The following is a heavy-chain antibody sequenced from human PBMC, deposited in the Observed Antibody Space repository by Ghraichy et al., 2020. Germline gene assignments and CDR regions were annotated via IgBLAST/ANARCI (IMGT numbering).Heavy chain of an antibody. V-gene: IGHV4-39*01. CDR2: IYYSGST. CDR1: GGSISSSSYY. J-gene: IGHJ5*02. CDR3: ARHWASRNWNDDWFDP. D-gene: IGHD1-20*01. Sequence: SETLSLTCTVSGGSISSSSYYWGWIRQPPGKGLEWIGSIYYSGSTYYNPSLKSRVTISVDTSKNQISLKLSSVTAADPAVYYCARHWASRNWNDDWFDPWGQGTLVTVSS.